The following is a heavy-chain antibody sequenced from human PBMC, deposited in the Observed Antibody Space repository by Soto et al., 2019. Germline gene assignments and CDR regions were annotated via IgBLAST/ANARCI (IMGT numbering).Heavy chain of an antibody. CDR2: MNSRSGNT. CDR3: AREGVRGMDV. CDR1: GYTFTSYD. D-gene: IGHD3-16*01. J-gene: IGHJ6*02. Sequence: QVQLVQSGAEVKKPGASVKVSCKASGYTFTSYDINWVRQATGLALEWMGWMNSRSGNTGYAQKFQGSVTMARNTSISTAYMELSSLRSEDTAVYYGAREGVRGMDVWGQGTTVTVSS. V-gene: IGHV1-8*01.